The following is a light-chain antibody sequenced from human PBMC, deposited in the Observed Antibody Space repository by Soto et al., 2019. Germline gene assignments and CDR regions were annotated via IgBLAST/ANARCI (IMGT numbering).Light chain of an antibody. CDR2: DVS. CDR1: QSINGR. CDR3: QQHNNWPLT. J-gene: IGKJ4*01. Sequence: DIQMTQSPSTLSASIGDRVTITCRASQSINGRLAWYQQKPGRPPKLLIYDVSFLESGVPSRFSGSGSGTQFTLTISSLQSEDFAVYYCQQHNNWPLTFGGGTKVEIK. V-gene: IGKV1-5*01.